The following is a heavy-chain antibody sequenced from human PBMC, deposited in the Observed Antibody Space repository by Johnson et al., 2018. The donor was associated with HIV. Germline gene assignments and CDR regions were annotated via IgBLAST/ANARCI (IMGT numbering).Heavy chain of an antibody. Sequence: VKLLESGGGLVQPGGSLIFSCAASGFTVSSNYINWVRQAPGKGLEWVSVIYSGGSTYYADSVKGRFTISRDNSKNTLYLQMNSLRVEDTAVYYCASEVRGVLDIWGQGTMVTVSS. CDR3: ASEVRGVLDI. J-gene: IGHJ3*02. V-gene: IGHV3-66*01. CDR1: GFTVSSNY. CDR2: IYSGGST. D-gene: IGHD3-10*01.